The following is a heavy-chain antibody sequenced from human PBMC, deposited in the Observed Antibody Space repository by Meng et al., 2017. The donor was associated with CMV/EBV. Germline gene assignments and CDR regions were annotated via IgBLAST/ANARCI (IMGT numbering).Heavy chain of an antibody. D-gene: IGHD1/OR15-1a*01. CDR1: GFTFSSYA. J-gene: IGHJ6*02. CDR2: ISGSGGST. V-gene: IGHV3-23*01. Sequence: GESLKIPCAAPGFTFSSYAMSWVRQAPGKGLEWVSAISGSGGSTYYADSVKGRFTIPRDNSKNTLYLQMNSLRAEDTAVYYCAKNKSHSVYYYYGMDVWGQGTTVTVSS. CDR3: AKNKSHSVYYYYGMDV.